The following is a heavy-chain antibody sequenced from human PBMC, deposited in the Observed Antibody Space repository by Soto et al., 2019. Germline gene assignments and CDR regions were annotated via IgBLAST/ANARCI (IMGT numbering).Heavy chain of an antibody. D-gene: IGHD2-15*01. CDR2: ISATTGNT. Sequence: EVRLSESGGGLVQPGESLRLSCAASGFNFSIYSMIWGRQAPGKGLEWVSGISATTGNTYYTNSVKGRFTISRDNFENTLFLQMNNLRAEDSALCYCAIVSDGGYWGQGTLVIVSS. J-gene: IGHJ4*02. V-gene: IGHV3-23*01. CDR3: AIVSDGGY. CDR1: GFNFSIYS.